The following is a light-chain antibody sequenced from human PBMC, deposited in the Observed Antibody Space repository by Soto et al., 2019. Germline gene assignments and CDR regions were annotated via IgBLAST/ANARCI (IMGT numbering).Light chain of an antibody. V-gene: IGKV3-11*01. CDR3: QQRSNWPGIT. CDR2: DAS. Sequence: EIVLTQSPATLSLSPGERATLSCRASQSVSSYLAWYQQKPGQAPRLLIYDASNRATGIPARFSGSGSGTAFTLTISSLEPEDFAVYYCQQRSNWPGITFGQGTRLEIK. CDR1: QSVSSY. J-gene: IGKJ5*01.